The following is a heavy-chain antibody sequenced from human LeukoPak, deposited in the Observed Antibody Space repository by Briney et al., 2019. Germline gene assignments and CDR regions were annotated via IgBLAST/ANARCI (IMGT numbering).Heavy chain of an antibody. CDR2: YFDTGST. CDR1: GASFESHY. CDR3: VRTGWELLTT. Sequence: PSETLSLTCNVSGASFESHYWTRIRQTPDKRLEWIGYYFDTGSTDYNPSLKGRVTMSVDRSKNQFFLSLKSVTAADTAVYYCVRTGWELLTTWGPGTPVTVSS. V-gene: IGHV4-59*11. D-gene: IGHD4-23*01. J-gene: IGHJ4*02.